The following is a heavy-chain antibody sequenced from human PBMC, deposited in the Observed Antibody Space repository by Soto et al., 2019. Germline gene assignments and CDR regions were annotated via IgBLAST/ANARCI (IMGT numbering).Heavy chain of an antibody. Sequence: SETLSLTCTVSGGSISSSSYYWGWIRQPPGKGLECIGSIYYSGSTYYNPSLKSRVTISVDTSKNQFSLKLSSVTAAVTAVYYCARSEQQLVIGVLFYWGQGTLVTVSS. CDR3: ARSEQQLVIGVLFY. D-gene: IGHD6-13*01. J-gene: IGHJ4*02. V-gene: IGHV4-39*01. CDR2: IYYSGST. CDR1: GGSISSSSYY.